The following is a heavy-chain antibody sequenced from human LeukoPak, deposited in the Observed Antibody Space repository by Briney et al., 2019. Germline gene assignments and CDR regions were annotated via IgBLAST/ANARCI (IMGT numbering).Heavy chain of an antibody. CDR2: VSYDGSDK. CDR1: GFTFSSYG. J-gene: IGHJ6*02. Sequence: GGSLRLSCEASGFTFSSYGIHWVRQAPDKGLEWVAVVSYDGSDKYYADSVKGRFTISRDNSKNTLYLQMNSLRPEDTAVYFCARDPSYRYTGSLSYYYTMDVWGQGTTVTVSS. V-gene: IGHV3-30*03. CDR3: ARDPSYRYTGSLSYYYTMDV. D-gene: IGHD3-16*02.